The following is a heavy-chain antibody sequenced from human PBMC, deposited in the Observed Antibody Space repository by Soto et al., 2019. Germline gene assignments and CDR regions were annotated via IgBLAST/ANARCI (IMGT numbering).Heavy chain of an antibody. CDR2: IYYSGST. D-gene: IGHD3-10*01. CDR1: GGSISSGDYY. Sequence: SETLSLTYTVSGGSISSGDYYWIWIRQPPGKGLEWIGYIYYSGSTYYNPSLKSRVTISVDTSKNQFSLKLSSVTAADTAVYYCARGRFGELSHFNYWGQGTLVTVSS. J-gene: IGHJ4*02. V-gene: IGHV4-30-4*01. CDR3: ARGRFGELSHFNY.